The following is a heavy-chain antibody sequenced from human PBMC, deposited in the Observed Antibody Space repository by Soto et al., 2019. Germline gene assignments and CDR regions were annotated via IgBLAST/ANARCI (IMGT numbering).Heavy chain of an antibody. Sequence: QVQLVQSGAEVKKPGASVKVSCKASGYTFTSYGISWVRQAPGQGLEWMGWISAYNGNTNYAQKLQGRVTMTTDTATSTAYMEMRSLRSGDPAVYYCARAPYRRTFAGSEVFDCWGHETLVTVSS. CDR2: ISAYNGNT. CDR1: GYTFTSYG. J-gene: IGHJ4*01. D-gene: IGHD1-1*01. V-gene: IGHV1-18*01. CDR3: ARAPYRRTFAGSEVFDC.